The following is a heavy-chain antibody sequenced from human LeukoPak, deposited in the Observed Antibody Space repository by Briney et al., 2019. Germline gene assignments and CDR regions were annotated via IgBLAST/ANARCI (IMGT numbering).Heavy chain of an antibody. Sequence: ASVGVSCNACGYTFTIYAMHWVSHAPRQGLEWRRWINAVNGNTKYSQKFRGRVTITRDTSASTAYMELSSPRSEDTAVYYCARDPLRPLGGYFDLWGRGTLVTVSS. CDR2: INAVNGNT. CDR1: GYTFTIYA. V-gene: IGHV1-3*01. J-gene: IGHJ2*01. D-gene: IGHD2-15*01. CDR3: ARDPLRPLGGYFDL.